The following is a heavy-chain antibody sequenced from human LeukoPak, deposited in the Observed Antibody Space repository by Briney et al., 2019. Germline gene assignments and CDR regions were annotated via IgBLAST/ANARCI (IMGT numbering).Heavy chain of an antibody. CDR2: ISAYNGNT. Sequence: ASVKVSCKASGYTFTSYGISWVRQAPGQGLEWMGWISAYNGNTNYARKLQGRVTMTTDTSTSTAYMELRSLRSDDTAVYYCARDTVYCTNGVCYTPTYYYGMDVWGQGTTVTVSS. D-gene: IGHD2-8*01. CDR3: ARDTVYCTNGVCYTPTYYYGMDV. CDR1: GYTFTSYG. V-gene: IGHV1-18*01. J-gene: IGHJ6*02.